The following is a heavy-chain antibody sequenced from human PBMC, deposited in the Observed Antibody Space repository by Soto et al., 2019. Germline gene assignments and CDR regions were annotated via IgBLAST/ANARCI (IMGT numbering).Heavy chain of an antibody. CDR2: IYYSGST. CDR3: ARALRFLHWFDP. D-gene: IGHD3-3*01. J-gene: IGHJ5*02. Sequence: PSETLSLTCTVSGGSISSGGYYWSWIRQHPGKGLEWIGYIYYSGSTYYNPSLKSRVTISVDTSKNQFSLKLSSVTAADTAVYYCARALRFLHWFDPWGLGTLVTVSS. CDR1: GGSISSGGYY. V-gene: IGHV4-31*03.